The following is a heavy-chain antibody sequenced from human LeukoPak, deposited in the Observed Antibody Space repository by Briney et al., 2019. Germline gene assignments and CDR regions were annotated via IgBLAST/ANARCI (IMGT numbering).Heavy chain of an antibody. D-gene: IGHD3-10*01. CDR1: EYTFTGYY. Sequence: ASVKVSCKAFEYTFTGYYMHWVRQAPGQGLAWMGRINPNSGGTNYAQKLQGRVTMTRDTSISTAYMELSRLRSDDTAVYYCAREYYYGSGNYYNRIDYWGQGTLVTVSS. V-gene: IGHV1-2*02. CDR3: AREYYYGSGNYYNRIDY. CDR2: INPNSGGT. J-gene: IGHJ4*02.